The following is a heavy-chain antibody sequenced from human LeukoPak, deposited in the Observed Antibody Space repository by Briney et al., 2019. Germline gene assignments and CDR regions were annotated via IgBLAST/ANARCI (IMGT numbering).Heavy chain of an antibody. CDR1: GFTFSSYG. D-gene: IGHD5/OR15-5a*01. Sequence: PGRSLRLSCAASGFTFSSYGMHWVRQAPGKELEWVAVMSYDGSKEYYADSVKGRFTISRDNSKNTLYLQMNSLRVEDTAVYYCLVWKHVFDRWGQGTLVTVSS. CDR2: MSYDGSKE. J-gene: IGHJ5*02. CDR3: LVWKHVFDR. V-gene: IGHV3-30*03.